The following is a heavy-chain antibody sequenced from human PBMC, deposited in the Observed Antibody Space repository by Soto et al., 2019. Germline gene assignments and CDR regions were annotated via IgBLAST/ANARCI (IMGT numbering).Heavy chain of an antibody. J-gene: IGHJ4*02. CDR1: GGSVSSGSYY. D-gene: IGHD4-17*01. Sequence: QVQLQESGPGLVKPSETLSLTCTVSGGSVSSGSYYWSWIRQPPGKGLEWIGYIYYSGSTNYNPPLKSRVTISVDTSKNLFSLQLSSVTAADTAVYSCARDRDYGDFNFDYWGQGSLVSVSS. V-gene: IGHV4-61*01. CDR3: ARDRDYGDFNFDY. CDR2: IYYSGST.